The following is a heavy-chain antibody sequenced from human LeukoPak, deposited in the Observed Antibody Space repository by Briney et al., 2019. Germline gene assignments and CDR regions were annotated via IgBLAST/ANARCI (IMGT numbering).Heavy chain of an antibody. Sequence: PGGSLRLSCAASGFTFSDSAMHWVRQASGKGLEWIGRIRGKANGYATSYAASVKGRFTISRDDSKNTAYLQMNSLKTEDTAVYYCTRRTYYYGSGTLPGYGMDVWGQGTTVTVSS. CDR3: TRRTYYYGSGTLPGYGMDV. D-gene: IGHD3-10*01. J-gene: IGHJ6*02. CDR1: GFTFSDSA. CDR2: IRGKANGYAT. V-gene: IGHV3-73*01.